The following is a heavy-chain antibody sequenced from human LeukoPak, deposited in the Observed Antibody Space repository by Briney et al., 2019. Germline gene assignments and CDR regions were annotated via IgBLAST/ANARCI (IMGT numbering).Heavy chain of an antibody. CDR2: IYYSGST. Sequence: SETLSLTCAVYGGSFSGYYWSWIRQPPGKGLEWIGSIYYSGSTYYNPSLKSRVTIPVDTSKNQFSLKLSSVTAADTAVYYCARDVEPFGPWGQGTLVTVSS. CDR1: GGSFSGYY. J-gene: IGHJ5*02. D-gene: IGHD1-1*01. V-gene: IGHV4-34*01. CDR3: ARDVEPFGP.